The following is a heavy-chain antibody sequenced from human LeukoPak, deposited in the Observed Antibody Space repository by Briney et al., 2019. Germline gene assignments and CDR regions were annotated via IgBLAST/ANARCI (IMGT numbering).Heavy chain of an antibody. CDR2: IYHSGSP. V-gene: IGHV4-4*02. CDR1: GGSISSNNW. J-gene: IGHJ4*02. CDR3: ARVNINNWHSCDY. D-gene: IGHD1-1*01. Sequence: SGILSLTCAVSGGSISSNNWWGWVRQPPGKGLEWIGEIYHSGSPNYNPSLKSRVTISVDKSRNHFSLNLSSVTAADTAVYYCARVNINNWHSCDYWGQGSLVTVSS.